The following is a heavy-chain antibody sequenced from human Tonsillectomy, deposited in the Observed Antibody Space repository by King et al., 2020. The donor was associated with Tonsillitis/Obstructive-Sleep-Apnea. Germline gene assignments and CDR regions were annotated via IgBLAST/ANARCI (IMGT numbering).Heavy chain of an antibody. CDR2: SSSSSSYI. D-gene: IGHD3/OR15-3a*01. J-gene: IGHJ6*03. V-gene: IGHV3-21*01. CDR3: ARVSPRTSYYYYYMDV. CDR1: GFTFSSYS. Sequence: VQLVESGGGPVKPGGSLRLSCAASGFTFSSYSMNWVRQAPGKGLEWVSSSSSSSSYIYYADSVKGRFTISRDNAKNSLYLQMNSLRAEDTAVYYCARVSPRTSYYYYYMDVWGKGTTVTVSS.